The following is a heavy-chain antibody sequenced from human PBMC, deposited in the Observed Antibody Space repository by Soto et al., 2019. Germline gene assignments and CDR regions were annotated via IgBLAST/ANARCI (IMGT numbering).Heavy chain of an antibody. V-gene: IGHV3-23*01. D-gene: IGHD2-8*02. CDR1: GFTFSNYA. Sequence: EVQLLESGGGLVQPGGSLRLSCAASGFTFSNYAMSWVRQTPGKGLAWVSSITGSGGTTYYADSVTGRFSISRDNSKNALYLQMNTLRAEDTAVYYCAGGGTSANYAFDIWGQGTLFTVSS. CDR2: ITGSGGTT. J-gene: IGHJ3*02. CDR3: AGGGTSANYAFDI.